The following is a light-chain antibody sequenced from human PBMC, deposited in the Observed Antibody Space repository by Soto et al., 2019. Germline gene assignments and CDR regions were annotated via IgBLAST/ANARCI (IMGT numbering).Light chain of an antibody. CDR2: KNS. V-gene: IGLV1-47*01. Sequence: VVTQPPSASGTPGQRVTISCSGSSSNIGSNYVYWYQHLPGTAPKVLIYKNSHRPSGVPDRISGSKSDTSASLAISGLRSEDEAHYYGAVWDDSLSGVVFGGGTKLTVL. J-gene: IGLJ3*02. CDR3: AVWDDSLSGVV. CDR1: SSNIGSNY.